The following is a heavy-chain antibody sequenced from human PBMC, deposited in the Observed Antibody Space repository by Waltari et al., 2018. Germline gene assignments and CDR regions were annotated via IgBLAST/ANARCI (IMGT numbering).Heavy chain of an antibody. CDR1: GGTSSSHA. CDR2: SSPNLGTA. D-gene: IGHD1-20*01. CDR3: ARDQRQYNWNDVGDY. V-gene: IGHV1-69*08. J-gene: IGHJ4*02. Sequence: QVQLVQSGAEVKKPGSSVKVSCKASGGTSSSHAISWVRQAPGQGLEWMGRSSPNLGTANYAQKFQGRVTITAEKSTSTAYMELSSLRSEDTAVYYCARDQRQYNWNDVGDYWGQGTLVTVSS.